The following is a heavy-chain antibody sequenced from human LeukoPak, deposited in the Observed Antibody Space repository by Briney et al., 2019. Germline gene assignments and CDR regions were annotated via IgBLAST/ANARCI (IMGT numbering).Heavy chain of an antibody. CDR1: GFTFSSYA. D-gene: IGHD2-2*01. CDR3: AKASTIVVVPAAILDY. V-gene: IGHV3-23*01. Sequence: GGSLRLSCAASGFTFSSYAMSWVRQAPGKGLEWVSAISGSGGSTYYADSAKGRFTISRDNSKNTLYLQMNSLRAEDTAVYYCAKASTIVVVPAAILDYWGQGTLVTVSS. CDR2: ISGSGGST. J-gene: IGHJ4*02.